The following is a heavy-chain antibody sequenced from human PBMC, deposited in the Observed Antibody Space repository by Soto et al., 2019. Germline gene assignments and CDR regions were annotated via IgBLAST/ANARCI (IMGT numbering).Heavy chain of an antibody. Sequence: QVQLQESGPGLVKPSQTLSLTCTVSGGSISSGGYYWSWIRQHPGKGLEWIGYLYYSGSTYYNPSLKSRVTISVDTSKNQFSLKLSSVTAADTAVYYCARDSTSSSLPATAFDYWGQGTLVTVSS. CDR2: LYYSGST. CDR3: ARDSTSSSLPATAFDY. D-gene: IGHD6-6*01. J-gene: IGHJ4*02. V-gene: IGHV4-31*03. CDR1: GGSISSGGYY.